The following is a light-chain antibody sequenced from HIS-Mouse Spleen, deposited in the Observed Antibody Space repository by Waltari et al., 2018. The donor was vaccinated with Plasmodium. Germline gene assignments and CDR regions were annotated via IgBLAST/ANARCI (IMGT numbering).Light chain of an antibody. J-gene: IGKJ2*01. V-gene: IGKV1-39*01. CDR3: QQSHT. Sequence: MTQSPATLSVSPGERATHSCRASQSVSSNLAWYQQKPGKAPKLLIYAASSLQSGVPSRFSGSGSGTDFTLTISSLQPEDFATYYCQQSHTFGQGTKLEIK. CDR1: QSVSSN. CDR2: AAS.